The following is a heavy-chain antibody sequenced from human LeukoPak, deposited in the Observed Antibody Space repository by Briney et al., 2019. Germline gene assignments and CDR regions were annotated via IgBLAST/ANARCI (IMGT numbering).Heavy chain of an antibody. V-gene: IGHV1-2*02. CDR1: GYTFTGYY. CDR3: ARHPRSHLGFDY. J-gene: IGHJ4*02. CDR2: INPSSGGT. Sequence: ASVKVSCKASGYTFTGYYMHWVRQAPGQGLEWMGWINPSSGGTNYAQKFQGRVTMTRDTSISTAYMELSRLRSDDTAEYYCARHPRSHLGFDYWGQGTLVTVSS. D-gene: IGHD3-16*01.